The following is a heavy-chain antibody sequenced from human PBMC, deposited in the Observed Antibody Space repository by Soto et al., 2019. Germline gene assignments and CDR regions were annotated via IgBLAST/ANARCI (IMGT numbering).Heavy chain of an antibody. V-gene: IGHV4-34*01. D-gene: IGHD1-26*01. Sequence: PSETLSLTCAVYGGSFSGYYWSWIRQPPGKGLEWIGEINHSGSTNYNPSLKSRVTISVDTSKNQFSLKLSSVTAADTAVYYCARLVGANVIYYYYYGMDVWGQGTTVTVSS. CDR1: GGSFSGYY. CDR3: ARLVGANVIYYYYYGMDV. CDR2: INHSGST. J-gene: IGHJ6*02.